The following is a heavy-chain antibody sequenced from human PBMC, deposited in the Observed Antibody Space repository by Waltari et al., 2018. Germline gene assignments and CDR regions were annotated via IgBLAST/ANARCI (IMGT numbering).Heavy chain of an antibody. CDR1: GYSISSGYY. D-gene: IGHD3-3*01. CDR2: IYHSGST. V-gene: IGHV4-38-2*01. J-gene: IGHJ5*02. CDR3: ARGGRRGYDFWSGYYGWFDP. Sequence: QVQLQESGPGLVKPSETLSLTCAVSGYSISSGYYWGWLRQPPGQGLEWIGSIYHSGSTYYNPSLKSRVTISVDTSKNQFSLKLSSVTAADTAVYYCARGGRRGYDFWSGYYGWFDPWGQGTLVTVSS.